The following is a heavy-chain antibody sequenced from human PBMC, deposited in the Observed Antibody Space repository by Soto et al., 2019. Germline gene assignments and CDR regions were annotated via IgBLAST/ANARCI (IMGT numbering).Heavy chain of an antibody. CDR2: IYWNEDE. J-gene: IGHJ4*02. Sequence: QIALKESGPTLVKPTQTLTLTCTFSGFSLSTGEVGVGWIRQPPGKALEWLSVIYWNEDERYSPSLKSRLTITKDTSKNQVVLTMTNMDPLDTATYYCAHNRGGGNSPRFDYWGQGTLVTVSS. D-gene: IGHD2-21*01. CDR3: AHNRGGGNSPRFDY. V-gene: IGHV2-5*01. CDR1: GFSLSTGEVG.